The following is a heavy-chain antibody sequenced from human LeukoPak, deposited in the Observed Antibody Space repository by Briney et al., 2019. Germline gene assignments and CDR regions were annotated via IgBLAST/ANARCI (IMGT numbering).Heavy chain of an antibody. CDR3: ARGPGLVITNYYYYMDV. CDR1: GGSFSGYY. D-gene: IGHD3/OR15-3a*01. V-gene: IGHV4-34*01. Sequence: SETLSLTCAVYGGSFSGYYWSWIRQPPGKGLEWIGEINHSGSTNYNPSLKSRVTISVDTSKNQFSLELSSVTAADTAVYYCARGPGLVITNYYYYMDVWGKGTTVTVSS. CDR2: INHSGST. J-gene: IGHJ6*03.